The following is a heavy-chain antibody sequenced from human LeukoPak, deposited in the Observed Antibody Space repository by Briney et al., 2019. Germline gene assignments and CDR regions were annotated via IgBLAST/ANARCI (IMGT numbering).Heavy chain of an antibody. CDR3: ARPVWGGYCSSTSCYMNNWFDP. J-gene: IGHJ5*02. CDR2: IYYSGST. CDR1: GGSISSSSYY. D-gene: IGHD2-2*02. Sequence: PSETLSLTCTVSGGSISSSSYYWGWILQPPGKGLEWIGSIYYSGSTYYNPSLKSRVTISVDTSKNQFSLKLSSVTAADTAVYYCARPVWGGYCSSTSCYMNNWFDPWGQGTLVTVSS. V-gene: IGHV4-39*01.